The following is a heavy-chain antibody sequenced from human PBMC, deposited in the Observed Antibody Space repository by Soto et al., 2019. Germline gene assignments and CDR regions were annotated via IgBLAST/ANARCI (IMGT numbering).Heavy chain of an antibody. CDR3: ARGNAWYYYYGMDV. V-gene: IGHV4-34*01. CDR1: GGSFSGYY. CDR2: INHSGST. J-gene: IGHJ6*02. D-gene: IGHD2-2*01. Sequence: QVQLQQWGAGLLKPSETLSLTCAVYGGSFSGYYWSWIRQPPGKGLEWIGEINHSGSTNYNPSLKTGVTISVDTSKNQFSLKLSSVTAADTAGYYCARGNAWYYYYGMDVWGQGTTVTVSS.